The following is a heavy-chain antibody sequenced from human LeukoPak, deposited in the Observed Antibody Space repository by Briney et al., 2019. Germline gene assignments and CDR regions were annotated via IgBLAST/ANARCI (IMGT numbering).Heavy chain of an antibody. CDR2: ISYNGGHK. CDR3: ARVYKQWLFLGDYYMDV. D-gene: IGHD6-19*01. V-gene: IGHV3-30*03. J-gene: IGHJ6*03. CDR1: GFTFSSYG. Sequence: PGGSLRLSCAASGFTFSSYGMSWVRQAPGKGLEWVAAISYNGGHKYYADSVKGRFTISRDNSKNTLYLQMNSLRAEDTAVYYCARVYKQWLFLGDYYMDVWGKGTTVTVSS.